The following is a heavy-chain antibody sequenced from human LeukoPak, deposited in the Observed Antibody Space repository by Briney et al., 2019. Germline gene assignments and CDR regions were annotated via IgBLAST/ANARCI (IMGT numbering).Heavy chain of an antibody. Sequence: PGGSLRLSCAASGFTFSSYAMSWVRQAPGMGLEWVAVISSDGNNKYYADSVKGRFTVSRDNSKNTLSLQMDNLRPEDTAVYYCARDDGRVITDSYFDYWGQGTLVSVSS. D-gene: IGHD1-14*01. J-gene: IGHJ4*02. CDR3: ARDDGRVITDSYFDY. V-gene: IGHV3-30*04. CDR2: ISSDGNNK. CDR1: GFTFSSYA.